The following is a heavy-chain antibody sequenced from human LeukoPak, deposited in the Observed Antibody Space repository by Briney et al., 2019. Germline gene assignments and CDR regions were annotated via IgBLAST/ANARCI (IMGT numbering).Heavy chain of an antibody. CDR1: GYTFTDYY. Sequence: ASVKISCKVSGYTFTDYYMHSVQQSPGKGLEWMGLVDPEDGETIYAEKFQGRVTITADTSKDPAYMELSSVRSEDTAVYYCATGGDCSSTSCPWGQGTLVTVSS. V-gene: IGHV1-69-2*01. J-gene: IGHJ5*02. CDR2: VDPEDGET. D-gene: IGHD2-2*01. CDR3: ATGGDCSSTSCP.